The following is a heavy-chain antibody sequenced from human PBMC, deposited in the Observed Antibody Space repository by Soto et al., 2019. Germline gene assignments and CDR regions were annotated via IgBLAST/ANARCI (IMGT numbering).Heavy chain of an antibody. Sequence: EVQLSESGGGLVQPGGSLRLSCGGAGFTFSGSAVSWVRQAPGRGLEWVSGISGGGSTEYADSVRGRFGISRDNSKHTVYLYMNSLRDDDTAVYYCARQKGDIVARPPDHWGQGILVTVSS. CDR2: ISGGGST. CDR1: GFTFSGSA. CDR3: ARQKGDIVARPPDH. J-gene: IGHJ4*02. D-gene: IGHD5-12*01. V-gene: IGHV3-23*01.